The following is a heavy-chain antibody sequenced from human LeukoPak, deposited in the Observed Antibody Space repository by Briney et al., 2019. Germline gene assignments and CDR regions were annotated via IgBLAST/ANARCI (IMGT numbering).Heavy chain of an antibody. V-gene: IGHV1-8*01. CDR3: ARTRPLRFLEWSRSYYFDY. D-gene: IGHD3-3*01. CDR1: GYTFTSYD. CDR2: MNPNSGNT. J-gene: IGHJ4*02. Sequence: GASVKVSCKASGYTFTSYDINWVRQATGQGLEWMGWMNPNSGNTGYAQKFQGRVTMTRNTSISTAYMELRSLRSEDTAVYYCARTRPLRFLEWSRSYYFDYWGQGTLVTVSS.